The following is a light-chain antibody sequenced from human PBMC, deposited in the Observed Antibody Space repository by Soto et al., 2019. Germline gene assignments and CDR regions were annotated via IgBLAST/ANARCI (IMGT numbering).Light chain of an antibody. CDR1: TNDVGGYTY. Sequence: QSVLTQPPSASGSPGQSVTISCTGTTNDVGGYTYVSWYQQHPGKAPKLMIYEVSKRPSGVPDRFSGSRSGNTASLIVSGLQAEDEADYYCSSYVGQDNSLVFGPGTQLTVL. V-gene: IGLV2-8*01. CDR2: EVS. CDR3: SSYVGQDNSLV. J-gene: IGLJ1*01.